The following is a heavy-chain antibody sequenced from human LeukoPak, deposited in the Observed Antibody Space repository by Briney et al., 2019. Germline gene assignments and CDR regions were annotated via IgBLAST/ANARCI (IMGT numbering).Heavy chain of an antibody. J-gene: IGHJ6*02. CDR3: AKDKGWGYSAYDCYGMDV. D-gene: IGHD1-26*01. CDR1: GFTFSNYG. V-gene: IGHV3-23*01. Sequence: GGSLRLSCAASGFTFSNYGVSWVRQAPGKGLEWISGIRSAVDTTHYADSVKGRFIISRDNSKNTLYLQMNSLRAEDTAVYYCAKDKGWGYSAYDCYGMDVWGQGTTVTVSS. CDR2: IRSAVDTT.